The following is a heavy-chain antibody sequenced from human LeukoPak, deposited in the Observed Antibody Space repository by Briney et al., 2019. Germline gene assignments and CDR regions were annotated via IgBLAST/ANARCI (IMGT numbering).Heavy chain of an antibody. J-gene: IGHJ5*02. Sequence: GGSLRLSCAASGFTFSSYTMNWVRQAQGKGLEWVSAISGSGASTYYGDSVKGRFTISRDNSKNTLYLQMNSLRAEDTATYYCAKGGSGSYYNSWFDPWGQGTLVTASS. V-gene: IGHV3-23*01. CDR1: GFTFSSYT. CDR2: ISGSGAST. CDR3: AKGGSGSYYNSWFDP. D-gene: IGHD3-10*01.